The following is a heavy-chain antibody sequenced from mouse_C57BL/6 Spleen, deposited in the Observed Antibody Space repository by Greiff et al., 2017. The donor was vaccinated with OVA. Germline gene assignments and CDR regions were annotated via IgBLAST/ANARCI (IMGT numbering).Heavy chain of an antibody. CDR1: GYAFTNYL. CDR3: ARSVYGNYDFDY. D-gene: IGHD2-1*01. V-gene: IGHV1-54*01. J-gene: IGHJ2*01. CDR2: INPGSGGT. Sequence: QVQLKQSGAELVRPGTSVKVSCKASGYAFTNYLIEWVKQRPGQGLEWIGVINPGSGGTNYNEKFKGKATLTADKSSSTAYMQLSSLTSEDSAVYFCARSVYGNYDFDYWGQGTTLTVSS.